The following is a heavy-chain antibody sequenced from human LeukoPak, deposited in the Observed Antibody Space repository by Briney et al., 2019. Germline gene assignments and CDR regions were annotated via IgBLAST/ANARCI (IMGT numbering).Heavy chain of an antibody. V-gene: IGHV1-69*13. Sequence: ASVKVSCKASGGTFSSYAISWVRQAPGQGLEWMGGIIPIFGTANYAQKFQGRVTITADESTSTAYMELSSLRSEDTAVYYCARDRVDYDSSGYYFYYWGQGTLVTVSP. CDR3: ARDRVDYDSSGYYFYY. CDR2: IIPIFGTA. CDR1: GGTFSSYA. D-gene: IGHD3-22*01. J-gene: IGHJ4*02.